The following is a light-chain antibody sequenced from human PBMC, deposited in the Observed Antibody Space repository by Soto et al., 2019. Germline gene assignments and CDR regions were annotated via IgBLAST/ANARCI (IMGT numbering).Light chain of an antibody. CDR2: DVS. J-gene: IGKJ1*01. Sequence: DIQMTHSPASLSASIGDIFTISCRASQTIGRNLNWYQQKPGKAPKLLIYDVSNLESGVPSRFSGSGSGTEFTLAISSLKPDDFATDYCQQYSTYRTFGQGTKVDIK. CDR1: QTIGRN. V-gene: IGKV1-5*01. CDR3: QQYSTYRT.